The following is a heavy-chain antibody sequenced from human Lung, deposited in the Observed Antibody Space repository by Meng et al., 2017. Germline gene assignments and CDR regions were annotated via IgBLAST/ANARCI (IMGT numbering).Heavy chain of an antibody. V-gene: IGHV1-18*01. CDR1: GYIFTNYD. Sequence: QVQLVQSGADAKKPGASMKVSCKASGYIFTNYDISWVRQAPGQGLEWMGWISVKNGEAKYPQNFQGRVTMTTDTTTSTAYMELRSLTSDDTAVYYCARYVPNGSFWYFDFWGRGILVTVSS. CDR2: ISVKNGEA. CDR3: ARYVPNGSFWYFDF. J-gene: IGHJ2*01. D-gene: IGHD6-13*01.